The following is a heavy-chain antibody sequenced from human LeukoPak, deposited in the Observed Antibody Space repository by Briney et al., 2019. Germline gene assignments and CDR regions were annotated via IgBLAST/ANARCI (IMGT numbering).Heavy chain of an antibody. J-gene: IGHJ4*02. CDR2: INPNSGGT. V-gene: IGHV1-2*02. D-gene: IGHD3-22*01. CDR1: GYTFTGYY. CDR3: ARKDYYDSSGSDPYYFDY. Sequence: GASVKVSCKASGYTFTGYYMHWVRQAPGQGLEWMGWINPNSGGTNFAQKFQGRVTMTRDTSISTAYMELSRLRSDDTAVYYCARKDYYDSSGSDPYYFDYWGQGTLVTVSS.